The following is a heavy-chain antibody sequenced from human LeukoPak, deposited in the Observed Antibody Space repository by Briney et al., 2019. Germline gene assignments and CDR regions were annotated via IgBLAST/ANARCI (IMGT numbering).Heavy chain of an antibody. J-gene: IGHJ4*02. CDR3: ARVGVAYCGGDCYSYYFDY. CDR1: GGSISSYY. Sequence: PETLSLTCTVSGGSISSYYWSWIRQPPGKGLEWIGYIYYSGSTNYNPSLKSRVTISVDTSKNQFSLKLSSVTAADTAVYYCARVGVAYCGGDCYSYYFDYWGQGTLVTVSS. D-gene: IGHD2-21*02. V-gene: IGHV4-59*01. CDR2: IYYSGST.